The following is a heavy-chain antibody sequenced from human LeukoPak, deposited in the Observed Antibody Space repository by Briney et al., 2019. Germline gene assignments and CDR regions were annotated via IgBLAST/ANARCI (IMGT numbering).Heavy chain of an antibody. J-gene: IGHJ3*02. CDR3: AKRVAEVSSSWYIDM. CDR1: GFTFSSYS. D-gene: IGHD6-13*01. V-gene: IGHV3-23*01. Sequence: PGGSLRLSCAASGFTFSSYSMSWVRQAPGKGLEWVSAISGGGGHTFYADSVKGRVTTSRDNSKNTLYLQMNNLRAEDTAVYYCAKRVAEVSSSWYIDMWGQGTIVSVSS. CDR2: ISGGGGHT.